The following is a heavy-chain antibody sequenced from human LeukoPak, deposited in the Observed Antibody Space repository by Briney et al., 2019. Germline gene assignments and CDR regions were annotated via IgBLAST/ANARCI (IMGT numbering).Heavy chain of an antibody. V-gene: IGHV1-2*02. CDR1: GYTFTGYY. D-gene: IGHD5-12*01. J-gene: IGHJ4*02. CDR2: INPNSGGT. CDR3: AREPFTYSGKTPFDY. Sequence: ASVKVSCKASGYTFTGYYIHWVRQAPGQGLEWVGWINPNSGGTNYAQKFQGRVTMTRDTPISTAYMELSRLRSDDTAVYYCAREPFTYSGKTPFDYWGQGTLVTVSS.